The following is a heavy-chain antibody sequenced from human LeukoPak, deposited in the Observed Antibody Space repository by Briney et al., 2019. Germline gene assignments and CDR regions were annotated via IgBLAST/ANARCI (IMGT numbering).Heavy chain of an antibody. D-gene: IGHD3-16*01. J-gene: IGHJ4*02. CDR1: GFTFSTSN. CDR2: ISATSTYI. CDR3: AKEGPGGGGYFDD. Sequence: PGGSLRLSCAASGFTFSTSNMNWVRQAPGKGLQWVSSISATSTYIYYADSVKGRFTISRDNAKNSLYLRMNSLRADDTAVYYCAKEGPGGGGYFDDWGQGTLVTVSS. V-gene: IGHV3-21*04.